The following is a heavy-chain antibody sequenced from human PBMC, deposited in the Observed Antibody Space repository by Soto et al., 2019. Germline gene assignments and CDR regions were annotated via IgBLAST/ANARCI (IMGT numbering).Heavy chain of an antibody. D-gene: IGHD4-17*01. Sequence: SETLSLTCTVSGGSISSSSYYWGWIRQPPGKGLEWIGSIYYSGSTYYNPSLKSRVTISVDTSKNQFSLKLSSVTAADTAVYYCASQGLRYYYYGMDVWGQGTTVT. CDR2: IYYSGST. V-gene: IGHV4-39*01. CDR3: ASQGLRYYYYGMDV. CDR1: GGSISSSSYY. J-gene: IGHJ6*02.